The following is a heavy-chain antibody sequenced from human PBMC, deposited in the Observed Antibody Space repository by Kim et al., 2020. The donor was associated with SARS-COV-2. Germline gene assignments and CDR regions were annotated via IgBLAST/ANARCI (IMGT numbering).Heavy chain of an antibody. J-gene: IGHJ4*02. CDR2: IYYSGST. Sequence: SETLSLTCTVSGGSISSYYWSWIRQPPGKGLEWIGYIYYSGSTNYNPSLKSRVTISVDTSKNQFSLKLSSVTAADTAVYYCARGKVGGDAHFDYWGQGTLVTVSS. CDR1: GGSISSYY. V-gene: IGHV4-59*01. CDR3: ARGKVGGDAHFDY. D-gene: IGHD4-17*01.